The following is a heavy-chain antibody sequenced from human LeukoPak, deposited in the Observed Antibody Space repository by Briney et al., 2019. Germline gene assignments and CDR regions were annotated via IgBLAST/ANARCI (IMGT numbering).Heavy chain of an antibody. J-gene: IGHJ6*03. V-gene: IGHV3-13*01. CDR1: GFSFSRND. CDR2: IGSAGDT. D-gene: IGHD3-22*01. Sequence: GGSLRLSCAARGFSFSRNDMHWVRQPTGKRLEWVSRIGSAGDTYNAGSVKGRFTISRGNANNSLYLHMNGLRAGDTAVYYCARSAVVTNSTDFTDYYCIDVWGKGTTVTVSS. CDR3: ARSAVVTNSTDFTDYYCIDV.